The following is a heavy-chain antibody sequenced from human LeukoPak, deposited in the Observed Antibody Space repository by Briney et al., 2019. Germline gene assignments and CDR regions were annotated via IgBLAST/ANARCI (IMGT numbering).Heavy chain of an antibody. CDR1: GYALTGND. J-gene: IGHJ4*02. Sequence: ASVKVSCMASGYALTGNDFYWVRQAPGQGLEYMGSVDPFTGDTNYAQKFQGRVTMTRDTSRNTAYMELSGLTSDDTAMYYCATRPRPVTIGPFDYWGQGTLVTVSS. V-gene: IGHV1-2*02. CDR3: ATRPRPVTIGPFDY. D-gene: IGHD2-21*02. CDR2: VDPFTGDT.